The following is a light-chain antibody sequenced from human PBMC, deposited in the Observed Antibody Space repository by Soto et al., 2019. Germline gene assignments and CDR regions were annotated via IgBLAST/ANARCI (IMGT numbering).Light chain of an antibody. CDR1: QSVSSY. CDR2: DAS. Sequence: EIVLTQSPVTLSLSPGERATLSCRASQSVSSYLAWYQQKPGQAPRLLIYDASNRATGIPARFSGSGSGTDFTLTISILEPEDFAVYYCQHRSNWPSTFGGGTKVESK. CDR3: QHRSNWPST. V-gene: IGKV3-11*01. J-gene: IGKJ4*01.